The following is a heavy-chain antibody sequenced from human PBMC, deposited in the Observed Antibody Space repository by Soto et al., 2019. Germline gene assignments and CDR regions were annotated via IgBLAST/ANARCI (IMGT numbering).Heavy chain of an antibody. D-gene: IGHD3-22*01. J-gene: IGHJ5*02. CDR1: GGSISSGGYY. CDR2: IYYSGST. CDR3: ARDIYDSSGYYHNWFDP. Sequence: SETLSLTCTVSGGSISSGGYYWSWIRQHPGKGLEWIGYIYYSGSTYCNPSLKSRVTISVDTSKNQFSLKLSSVTAADTAVYYCARDIYDSSGYYHNWFDPWGQGTLVTVSS. V-gene: IGHV4-31*03.